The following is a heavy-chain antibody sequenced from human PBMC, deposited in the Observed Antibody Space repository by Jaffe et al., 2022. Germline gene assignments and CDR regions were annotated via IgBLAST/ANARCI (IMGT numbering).Heavy chain of an antibody. CDR2: IYHSGST. CDR3: ARVVTTVTTIGSYWYFDL. D-gene: IGHD4-17*01. Sequence: QLQLQESGSGLVKPSQTLSLTCAVSGGSISSGGYSWSWIRQPPGKGLEWIGYIYHSGSTYYNPSLKSRVTISVDRSKNQFSLKLSSVTAADTAVYYCARVVTTVTTIGSYWYFDLWGRGTLVTVSS. J-gene: IGHJ2*01. CDR1: GGSISSGGYS. V-gene: IGHV4-30-2*01.